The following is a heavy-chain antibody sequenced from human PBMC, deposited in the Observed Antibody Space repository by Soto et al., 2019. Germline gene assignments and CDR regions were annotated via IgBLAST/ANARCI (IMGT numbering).Heavy chain of an antibody. D-gene: IGHD6-19*01. CDR2: TYYRSKWYK. J-gene: IGHJ4*02. V-gene: IGHV6-1*01. CDR1: GDSVSSNSAA. CDR3: QRGAVADYSRVFDY. Sequence: SQTLSLTCAISGDSVSSNSAAWNWIRQSPSRGLEWLGRTYYRSKWYKDYEVSVKSRITINLDTSKNQFSLQLNSVTPEDTAVYYCQRGAVADYSRVFDYWGQGTLVTVSS.